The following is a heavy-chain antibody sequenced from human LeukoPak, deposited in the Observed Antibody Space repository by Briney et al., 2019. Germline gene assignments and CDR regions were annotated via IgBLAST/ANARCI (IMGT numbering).Heavy chain of an antibody. D-gene: IGHD6-13*01. J-gene: IGHJ4*02. CDR3: ARRGSSWLPIDY. V-gene: IGHV4-39*01. CDR2: NYYSGST. CDR1: GVSISSSSYY. Sequence: SETLSLTCTVSGVSISSSSYYWGWIRQPPGKGLEWIGSNYYSGSTYYNPSLKSRVTISVDTSKNQFSLKLSSVTAADTAVYYCARRGSSWLPIDYWGQGTLVTVSS.